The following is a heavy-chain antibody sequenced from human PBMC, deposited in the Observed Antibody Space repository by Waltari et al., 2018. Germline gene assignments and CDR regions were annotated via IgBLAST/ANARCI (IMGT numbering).Heavy chain of an antibody. CDR1: EFTFSSYA. CDR3: ARDSKDYYDSNGYYSYFDY. Sequence: QVHLVESGGGVFQPGRSLRLSCAASEFTFSSYATHWLLKAPGKGLEWVAVMSYDGSNKWYADSVKGRFTISRDNSKNTLYLQMDSLRAEDTAVYYCARDSKDYYDSNGYYSYFDYWGQGTLVTVSS. CDR2: MSYDGSNK. J-gene: IGHJ4*02. V-gene: IGHV3-30-3*01. D-gene: IGHD3-22*01.